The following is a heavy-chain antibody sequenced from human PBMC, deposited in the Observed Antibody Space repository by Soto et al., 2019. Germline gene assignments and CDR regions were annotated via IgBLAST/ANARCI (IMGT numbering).Heavy chain of an antibody. Sequence: PSETLSLTCAVYGGSFSGYYWSWIRQPPGKGLEWIGEINHSGSTNYNPSLKSRVTISVDTSKNQFSLKLSSATAADTAVYYCARGEYSSSSFLDYWGQGTLVTVSS. V-gene: IGHV4-34*01. CDR1: GGSFSGYY. J-gene: IGHJ4*02. D-gene: IGHD6-6*01. CDR2: INHSGST. CDR3: ARGEYSSSSFLDY.